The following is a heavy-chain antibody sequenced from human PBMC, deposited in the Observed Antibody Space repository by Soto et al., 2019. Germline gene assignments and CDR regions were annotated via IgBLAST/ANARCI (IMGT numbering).Heavy chain of an antibody. Sequence: QVQLQESGPGLVKPSETLSLTCTVSGRPISSYYWSWIRQPPGKGLEWIGYVSYSGGTNYIPSLKSRVTMSVDTSKNQFYLKLSSVTAAETAVYYCARQDQWLTDWGQGTLVTVSS. J-gene: IGHJ4*02. CDR1: GRPISSYY. CDR3: ARQDQWLTD. CDR2: VSYSGGT. V-gene: IGHV4-59*01. D-gene: IGHD6-19*01.